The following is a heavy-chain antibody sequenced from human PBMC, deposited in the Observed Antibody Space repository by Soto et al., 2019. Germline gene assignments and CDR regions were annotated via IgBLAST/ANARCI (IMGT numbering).Heavy chain of an antibody. CDR1: GYTFTTYG. CDR2: ISAYNGST. CDR3: ARHGGYAPLDY. Sequence: QVQLVQSGVEVKKPGASVKVSCKASGYTFTTYGISWLRQAPGQGLEWMGWISAYNGSTNSAQRLQGRVTMTLDTSTSTVYMELRSLTSDDTAVYYCARHGGYAPLDYWGQGTLVTVSS. D-gene: IGHD2-2*01. V-gene: IGHV1-18*01. J-gene: IGHJ4*02.